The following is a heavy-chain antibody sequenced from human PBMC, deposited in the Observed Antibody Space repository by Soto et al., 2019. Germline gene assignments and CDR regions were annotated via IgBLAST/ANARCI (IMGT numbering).Heavy chain of an antibody. D-gene: IGHD2-15*01. CDR2: LYDIEISSYNPYRESI. CDR3: VRKVAGRTVPYYFDF. V-gene: IGHV4-39*01. CDR1: GDPISSSTYY. Sequence: PSETLSFPCTVSGDPISSSTYYWGWIRQPTRKGLGWIWSLYDIEISSYNPYRESIYYNPSLKRRVTISADTSKNQFSLKLNSVTAADTAVYYCVRKVAGRTVPYYFDFWGQGIVV. J-gene: IGHJ4*02.